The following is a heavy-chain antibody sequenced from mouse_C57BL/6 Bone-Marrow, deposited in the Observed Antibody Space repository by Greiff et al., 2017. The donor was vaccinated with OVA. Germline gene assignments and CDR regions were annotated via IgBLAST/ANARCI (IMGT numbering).Heavy chain of an antibody. CDR3: ARWSGGGAVYYFDY. V-gene: IGHV1-69*01. CDR2: IDPSDSYT. Sequence: VQLQQPGAELVMPGASVKLSCKASGYTFTSYWMHWVKQRPGQGLEWIGEIDPSDSYTNYNQKFKGKSTLTVDKSSSTAYMQLSSLTSEDSAVYYCARWSGGGAVYYFDYWGQGTTLTVSS. J-gene: IGHJ2*01. D-gene: IGHD4-1*01. CDR1: GYTFTSYW.